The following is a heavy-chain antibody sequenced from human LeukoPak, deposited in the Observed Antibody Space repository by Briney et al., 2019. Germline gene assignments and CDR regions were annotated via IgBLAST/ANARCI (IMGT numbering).Heavy chain of an antibody. CDR3: ARGLGTYDSSELTWPMISF. CDR1: GYTFTNYE. CDR2: MNPESGDT. J-gene: IGHJ4*02. V-gene: IGHV1-8*01. D-gene: IGHD3-22*01. Sequence: ASVKVSSMASGYTFTNYEINWVRQAPGQGLEWMGWMNPESGDTAYAQKFQGRITMTRSTSISTAYMEMNSLRSEDTAVYYCARGLGTYDSSELTWPMISFWGQGTLVTVSS.